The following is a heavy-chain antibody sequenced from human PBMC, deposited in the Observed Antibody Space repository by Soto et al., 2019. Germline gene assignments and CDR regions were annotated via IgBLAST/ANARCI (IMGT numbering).Heavy chain of an antibody. CDR2: ISNDGRGK. D-gene: IGHD2-15*01. CDR1: GFTFTTYA. Sequence: GGSLRLSCAASGFTFTTYAIHWVRQAPGKGLEWVAVISNDGRGKYYADSVKGRFTISRDNSKNTLYLQMNSLRSDDTAVYYCARDKCFGAGRSCYSFEFWGQGTLVTVS. CDR3: ARDKCFGAGRSCYSFEF. V-gene: IGHV3-30*04. J-gene: IGHJ4*02.